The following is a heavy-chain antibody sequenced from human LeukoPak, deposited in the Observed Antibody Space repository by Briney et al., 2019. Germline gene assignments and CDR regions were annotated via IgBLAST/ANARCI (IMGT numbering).Heavy chain of an antibody. V-gene: IGHV4-59*01. Sequence: SETLSLTCTVSGCSISNYYWSWIRQPPGKGLEWIGYIYYSGNTNYNPSLKSRVTISVDTSKNQFSLKLSSVTAADTAVYYCARASYSSGWLPFDYWGQGTLVTVSS. CDR2: IYYSGNT. J-gene: IGHJ4*02. D-gene: IGHD6-19*01. CDR1: GCSISNYY. CDR3: ARASYSSGWLPFDY.